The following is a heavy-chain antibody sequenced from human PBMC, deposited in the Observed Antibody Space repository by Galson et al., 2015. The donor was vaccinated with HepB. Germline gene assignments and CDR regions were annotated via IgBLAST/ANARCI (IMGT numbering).Heavy chain of an antibody. CDR2: IYPGDSDT. Sequence: QSGAEVKKPGESLKISCKGSGYSFTSYWIGWVRQMPGKGLEWMGIIYPGDSDTRYSPSFQGQVTISADKSISTAYLQWSSLKASETAMYYCARRAYSSSWFTKPFYYWGQGTLVTVSS. D-gene: IGHD6-13*01. V-gene: IGHV5-51*01. J-gene: IGHJ4*02. CDR3: ARRAYSSSWFTKPFYY. CDR1: GYSFTSYW.